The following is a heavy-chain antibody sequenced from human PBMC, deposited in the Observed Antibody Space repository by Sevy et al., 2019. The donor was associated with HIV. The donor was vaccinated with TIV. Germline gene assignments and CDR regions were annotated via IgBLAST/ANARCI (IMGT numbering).Heavy chain of an antibody. D-gene: IGHD2-2*01. CDR1: GGSISSYY. Sequence: SETLSLTCTVSGGSISSYYWSWIRQPPGKGLEWIGYIYYSGSTNYNPSLKSRVTISVDTSKNQFSLKLSSVTAADTAVYYCARDTLGYCSSTSCYAEGYFDYWGQGTLVTVSS. J-gene: IGHJ4*02. CDR2: IYYSGST. CDR3: ARDTLGYCSSTSCYAEGYFDY. V-gene: IGHV4-59*01.